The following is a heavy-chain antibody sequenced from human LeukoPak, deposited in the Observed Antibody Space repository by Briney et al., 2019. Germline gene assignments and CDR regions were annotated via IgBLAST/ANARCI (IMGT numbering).Heavy chain of an antibody. CDR3: AMGVVVPAAFDY. V-gene: IGHV4-30-2*01. CDR2: IYHSGST. CDR1: GGSISSGGYY. J-gene: IGHJ4*02. D-gene: IGHD2-2*01. Sequence: PSETLSLTCTVSGGSISSGGYYWGWIRQPPGKGLEWIGYIYHSGSTYYNPSLKSRVTISVDRSKNQFSLKLSSVTAADTAVYYCAMGVVVPAAFDYWGQGTLVTVSS.